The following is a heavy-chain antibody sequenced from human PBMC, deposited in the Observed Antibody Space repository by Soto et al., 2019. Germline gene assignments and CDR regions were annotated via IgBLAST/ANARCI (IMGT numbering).Heavy chain of an antibody. CDR1: GGSINNYY. J-gene: IGHJ4*02. CDR2: IYYSGSP. CDR3: ARGPSGDKVHY. V-gene: IGHV4-59*01. D-gene: IGHD7-27*01. Sequence: SETLSLTCSVSGGSINNYYCSWIRQPPGKGLEWIGYIYYSGSPNYNPSLKSRVTISVDTSKNQFSLNLSSVTAADTAVYYCARGPSGDKVHYWGQGALVTVSS.